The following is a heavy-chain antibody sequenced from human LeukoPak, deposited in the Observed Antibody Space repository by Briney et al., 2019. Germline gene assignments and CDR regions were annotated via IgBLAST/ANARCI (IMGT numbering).Heavy chain of an antibody. CDR1: GYSFTSYW. J-gene: IGHJ4*02. V-gene: IGHV5-51*01. CDR2: IYPGDSDT. CDR3: ARESRPGIAVAGIDY. D-gene: IGHD6-19*01. Sequence: GGSLQISCQGSGYSFTSYWIGWVRPMSGKGLEWMGIIYPGDSDTRYSPSFQGQVTISADKSISTAYLQWSSLKASDTAMYYCARESRPGIAVAGIDYWGQGTLVTVSS.